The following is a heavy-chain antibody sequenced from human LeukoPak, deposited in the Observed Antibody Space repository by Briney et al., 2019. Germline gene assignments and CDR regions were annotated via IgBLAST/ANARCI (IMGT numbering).Heavy chain of an antibody. Sequence: PSETLSLTCAVYGGSFSGYYWSWIRQPPGKGLEWIGEINHSGSTNYNPSLKSRVTISVDTSKNQFSLKLSSVTAADTAVYYCARGRRYCSSTSCRTLDYWGQGTLVTVSS. CDR3: ARGRRYCSSTSCRTLDY. J-gene: IGHJ4*02. CDR2: INHSGST. D-gene: IGHD2-2*01. CDR1: GGSFSGYY. V-gene: IGHV4-34*01.